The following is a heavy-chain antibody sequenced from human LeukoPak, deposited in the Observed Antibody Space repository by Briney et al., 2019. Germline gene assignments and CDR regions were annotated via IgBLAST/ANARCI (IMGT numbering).Heavy chain of an antibody. J-gene: IGHJ5*02. CDR1: GYTLTELS. CDR3: ATQRGYYGSGNNWFDP. CDR2: FDPEDGET. D-gene: IGHD3-10*01. Sequence: ASVKVSCKVSGYTLTELSMHWVRQAPGKGLEWMGGFDPEDGETIYAQKFQGRVTITEDKSKDTAYMDLSSLRSEDTAVYYCATQRGYYGSGNNWFDPWGQGTLVTVSS. V-gene: IGHV1-24*01.